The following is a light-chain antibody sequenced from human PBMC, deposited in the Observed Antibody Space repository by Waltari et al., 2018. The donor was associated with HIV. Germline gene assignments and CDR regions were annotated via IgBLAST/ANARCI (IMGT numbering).Light chain of an antibody. V-gene: IGLV2-11*01. CDR1: NADVGAYNY. Sequence: QSVLTQPRSLSGSPRQSVTISCTGTNADVGAYNYVSWYQQHPGKAPKLIIYDVTKRPSGVPDRFSGSKSGNTASLTISGLQAEDEADYYYCSYAGSPWMFGGGTRLTVL. CDR3: CSYAGSPWM. J-gene: IGLJ3*02. CDR2: DVT.